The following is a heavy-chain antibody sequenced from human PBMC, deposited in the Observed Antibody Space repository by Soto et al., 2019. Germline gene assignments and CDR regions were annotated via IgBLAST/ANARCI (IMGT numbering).Heavy chain of an antibody. Sequence: SETLSLTCTVSGGSISSSSYYWGWIRQPPGKGLEWIGSIYYSGSTYYNPSLKSRVTISVDTSKNQFSLKLSSVTAADTAVYYCASRKLDDYGDYESALFDYWGQGTLVTVSS. V-gene: IGHV4-39*01. CDR2: IYYSGST. CDR3: ASRKLDDYGDYESALFDY. D-gene: IGHD4-17*01. J-gene: IGHJ4*02. CDR1: GGSISSSSYY.